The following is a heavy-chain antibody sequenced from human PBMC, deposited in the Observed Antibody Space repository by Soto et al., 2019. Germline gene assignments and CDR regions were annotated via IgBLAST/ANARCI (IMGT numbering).Heavy chain of an antibody. J-gene: IGHJ4*02. CDR1: GGSISSYY. V-gene: IGHV4-59*01. CDR3: ARGGVEDAIVATRNWFDY. D-gene: IGHD5-12*01. CDR2: IYYSGST. Sequence: QVQLQESGPGLVKPSETLSLTCTVSGGSISSYYWSWIRQPPGKGLEWLGYIYYSGSTNYNPSLKSRVTTSVDTSKNHFSLKLSSVTAADTAVYYCARGGVEDAIVATRNWFDYWGKGTLVTVSS.